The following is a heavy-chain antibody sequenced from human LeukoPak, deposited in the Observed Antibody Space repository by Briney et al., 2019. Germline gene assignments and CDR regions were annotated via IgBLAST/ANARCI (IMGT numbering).Heavy chain of an antibody. Sequence: SVTVSCKASGFTFTSSAVQWVRQARGQRLEWIGWIVVGSGNTNYAQKFQERVTITRDMSTSTAYMELSSLRSEDTAVYYCAAVRSIAAAGLYYFDYWGQGTLVTVSS. J-gene: IGHJ4*02. CDR1: GFTFTSSA. CDR3: AAVRSIAAAGLYYFDY. D-gene: IGHD6-13*01. V-gene: IGHV1-58*01. CDR2: IVVGSGNT.